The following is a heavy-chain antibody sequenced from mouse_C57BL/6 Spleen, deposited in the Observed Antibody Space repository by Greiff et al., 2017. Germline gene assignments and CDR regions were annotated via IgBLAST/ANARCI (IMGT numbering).Heavy chain of an antibody. J-gene: IGHJ3*01. Sequence: QVQLQQSGAELVKPGASVKMSCKASGYTFTSYWINWVKQRPGQGLEWIGEIYPGSGSTNYNGKFKGKATLTVDTSSSTAYMQLSSLTSEDSAVYYCALGRCNCVWLAYWGQGTLVTVSA. CDR1: GYTFTSYW. D-gene: IGHD2-1*01. CDR2: IYPGSGST. CDR3: ALGRCNCVWLAY. V-gene: IGHV1-55*01.